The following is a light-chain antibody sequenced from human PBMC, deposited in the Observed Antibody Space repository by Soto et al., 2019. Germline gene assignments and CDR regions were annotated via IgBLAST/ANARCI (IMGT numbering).Light chain of an antibody. J-gene: IGLJ3*02. CDR1: RSNVGRNS. CDR2: SHD. Sequence: QSVVTQPPSASQTPGQRVTISCSGSRSNVGRNSVSWYQHVPGTAPKLLIYSHDQRPSGVPDRISASRSGTAASLAISGLRSEDEAFYYCAAWDDSLNAWVFSGGTKLTVL. CDR3: AAWDDSLNAWV. V-gene: IGLV1-44*01.